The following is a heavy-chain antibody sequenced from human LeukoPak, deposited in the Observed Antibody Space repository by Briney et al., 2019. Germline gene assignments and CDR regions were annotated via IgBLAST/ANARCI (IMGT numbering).Heavy chain of an antibody. Sequence: GGSLRLSCAASGFTLSSYAMNWARQAPGKGLEWVSTIDGSDGNTYYADSVKGRFTIFRDNSKNTLYLQMNSLRVEDTAVYYCARDYGDYPSYWYFDLWGRGTLVTVSS. D-gene: IGHD4-17*01. CDR1: GFTLSSYA. CDR3: ARDYGDYPSYWYFDL. J-gene: IGHJ2*01. CDR2: IDGSDGNT. V-gene: IGHV3-23*01.